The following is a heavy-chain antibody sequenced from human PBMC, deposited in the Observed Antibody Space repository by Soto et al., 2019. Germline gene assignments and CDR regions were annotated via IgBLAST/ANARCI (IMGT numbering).Heavy chain of an antibody. V-gene: IGHV1-69*02. Sequence: QVQLVQSGAEVKKPGSSVKVSCKASGGTFSSYTISWVRQAPGQGLEWMGRIIPILGIANYAQKFQGRVTITADKSTSTAYMELSSLRSEDTAVYYCARTDSGYEYGGFDYWGQGTLVTVSS. CDR2: IIPILGIA. D-gene: IGHD5-12*01. CDR3: ARTDSGYEYGGFDY. J-gene: IGHJ4*02. CDR1: GGTFSSYT.